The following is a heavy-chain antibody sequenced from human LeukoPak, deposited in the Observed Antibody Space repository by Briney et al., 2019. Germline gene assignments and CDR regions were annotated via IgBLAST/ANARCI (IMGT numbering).Heavy chain of an antibody. V-gene: IGHV3-21*01. CDR2: ISSSSSYI. CDR1: GFTFSSYS. Sequence: GGSLRLSCAASGFTFSSYSMNWVRQAPGKGPEWVSFISSSSSYIYYADSVEGRFTISRDNSKNSLYLQMNSLRVEDTAVYYCARDRETYSDYPKNAFDIWGQGTMVTVSS. D-gene: IGHD4-11*01. CDR3: ARDRETYSDYPKNAFDI. J-gene: IGHJ3*02.